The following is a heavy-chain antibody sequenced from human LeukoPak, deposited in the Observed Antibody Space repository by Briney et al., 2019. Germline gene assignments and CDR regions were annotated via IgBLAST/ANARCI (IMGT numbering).Heavy chain of an antibody. Sequence: GGSLRLSCAASGFSFRDHWMDWVRQAPGKGLEWVGHIKTDGSETYYLDSLKGRISISRDNTNNALYLQMNSLRVEDTAVYYCVKNDGWFHLAQWGQGTLVTVSS. CDR1: GFSFRDHW. J-gene: IGHJ4*02. D-gene: IGHD6-19*01. V-gene: IGHV3-7*03. CDR2: IKTDGSET. CDR3: VKNDGWFHLAQ.